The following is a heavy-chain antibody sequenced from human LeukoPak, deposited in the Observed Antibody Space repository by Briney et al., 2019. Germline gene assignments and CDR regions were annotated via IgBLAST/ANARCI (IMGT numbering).Heavy chain of an antibody. V-gene: IGHV3-33*01. J-gene: IGHJ1*01. CDR2: VWYDGSKT. CDR1: GFTFSSYA. CDR3: TTDRYYDNSELQFQH. D-gene: IGHD3-22*01. Sequence: GGSLRLSCAASGFTFSSYAMHWVRQAPGKGLEWVAVVWYDGSKTYSADSVKGRITISRDDSKNTLYLQMDSLKIEDTAVYYCTTDRYYDNSELQFQHWGQGTLVTVSS.